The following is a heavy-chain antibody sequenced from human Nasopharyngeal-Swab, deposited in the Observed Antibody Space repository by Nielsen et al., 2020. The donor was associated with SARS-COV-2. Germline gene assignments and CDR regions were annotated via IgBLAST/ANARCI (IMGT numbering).Heavy chain of an antibody. V-gene: IGHV3-23*01. J-gene: IGHJ4*02. CDR3: ARVPGYSSSWYFKAEFDY. CDR1: GFTFSSYA. CDR2: ISGSGGSI. D-gene: IGHD6-13*01. Sequence: GEFLKISCAASGFTFSSYAMSWVRQAPGKGLEWVSAISGSGGSIYYADSVKGRFTISRDNAKNSLYLQMNSLRAEDTAVYYCARVPGYSSSWYFKAEFDYWGQGTLVTVSS.